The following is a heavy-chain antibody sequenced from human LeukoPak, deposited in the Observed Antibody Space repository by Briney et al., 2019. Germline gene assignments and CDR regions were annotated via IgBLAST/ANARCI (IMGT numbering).Heavy chain of an antibody. J-gene: IGHJ4*02. CDR2: INPSGGST. CDR3: ARSLGKYSGYGAGFDY. D-gene: IGHD5-12*01. CDR1: GYTFTSYY. Sequence: ASVKVSCKASGYTFTSYYMHWVRQAPGQGLEWMGIINPSGGSTSYAQKFQGRVTMTRDTPTSTVYMELSSLRSEDTAVYYCARSLGKYSGYGAGFDYWGQGTLVTVSS. V-gene: IGHV1-46*03.